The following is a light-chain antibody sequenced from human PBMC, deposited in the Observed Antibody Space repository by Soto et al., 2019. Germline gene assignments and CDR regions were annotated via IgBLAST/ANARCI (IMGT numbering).Light chain of an antibody. CDR3: QQLNSYPLT. CDR2: TAS. Sequence: DIQLTQCPSLVSASVGDRVTITCRASQGISRYLAWYQQKPGKAPNLLIYTASTLQSGVPSRFSGGGSETEFTLTISSLQPEDFATYYCQQLNSYPLTFGGGTKVEIK. V-gene: IGKV1-9*01. J-gene: IGKJ4*01. CDR1: QGISRY.